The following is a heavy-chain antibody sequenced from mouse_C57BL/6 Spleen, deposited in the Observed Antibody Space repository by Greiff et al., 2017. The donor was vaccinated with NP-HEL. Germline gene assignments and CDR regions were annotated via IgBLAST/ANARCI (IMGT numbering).Heavy chain of an antibody. CDR3: VRQGYGYYFDY. V-gene: IGHV10-1*01. D-gene: IGHD3-1*01. Sequence: EVKVEESGGGLVQPKGSLKLSCAASGFSFNTYAMNWVRQAPGKGLEWVARIRSKSNNYATYYADSVKDRFTISRDDSESMLYLQMNNLKTEDTAMYYCVRQGYGYYFDYWGQGTTLTVSS. J-gene: IGHJ2*01. CDR2: IRSKSNNYAT. CDR1: GFSFNTYA.